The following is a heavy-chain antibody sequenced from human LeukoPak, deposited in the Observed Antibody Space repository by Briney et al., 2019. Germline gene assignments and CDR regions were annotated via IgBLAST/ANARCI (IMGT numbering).Heavy chain of an antibody. CDR1: GFTFSSYA. V-gene: IGHV3-30-3*01. Sequence: GGSLRLSCAASGFTFSSYAMHWVRQAPGKGLEWVAVISYDGSNKYYADSVKGRFTISRDNSKNTLYLQMNSLRAEDTAVYYCARDPRDGYSGGDIWGQGTMVTVSS. CDR2: ISYDGSNK. D-gene: IGHD5-24*01. CDR3: ARDPRDGYSGGDI. J-gene: IGHJ3*02.